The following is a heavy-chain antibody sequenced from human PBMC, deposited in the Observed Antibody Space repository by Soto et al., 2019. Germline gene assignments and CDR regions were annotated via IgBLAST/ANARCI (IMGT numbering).Heavy chain of an antibody. V-gene: IGHV1-69*04. CDR1: GGTFSSYT. Sequence: ASVKVSCKASGGTFSSYTISWVRQAPGQGLEWMGRIIPILGIANYAQKFQGRVTITADKSTSTAYMELSSLRSEDTAVYYCARDPANLAVAAPGDWFDPWGQGTLVTVS. CDR3: ARDPANLAVAAPGDWFDP. J-gene: IGHJ5*02. D-gene: IGHD6-19*01. CDR2: IIPILGIA.